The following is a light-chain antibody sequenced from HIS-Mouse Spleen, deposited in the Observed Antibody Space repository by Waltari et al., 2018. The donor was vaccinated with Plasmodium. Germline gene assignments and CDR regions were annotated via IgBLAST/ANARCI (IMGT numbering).Light chain of an antibody. V-gene: IGKV1-8*01. J-gene: IGKJ4*01. CDR3: QQYYSYPLT. Sequence: ALRMTQSPSSFSASTGDRVTITCRARQGISSYLAWYQQKPGKAPKLLIYAASTWQSGVPSRFSGSGSGTDFTLTISCLQSEDFATYYCQQYYSYPLTFGGGTKVEIK. CDR2: AAS. CDR1: QGISSY.